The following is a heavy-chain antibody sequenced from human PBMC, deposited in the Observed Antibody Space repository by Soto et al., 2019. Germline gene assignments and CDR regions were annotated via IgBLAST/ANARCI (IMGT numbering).Heavy chain of an antibody. Sequence: GGSLRLSCIGSGFSFSAYNMNWVRQAPGKGLEWVSSIKVGSSRIYQPDSMKGRFTISRDDARNSVYLQINSLRAEDTALYFCVRSPKIGVRGAFWGRGTLVTVSS. CDR1: GFSFSAYN. J-gene: IGHJ1*01. CDR2: IKVGSSRI. CDR3: VRSPKIGVRGAF. V-gene: IGHV3-21*01. D-gene: IGHD3-16*01.